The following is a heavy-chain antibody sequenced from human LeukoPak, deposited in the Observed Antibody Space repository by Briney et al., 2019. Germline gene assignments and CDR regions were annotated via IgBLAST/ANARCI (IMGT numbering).Heavy chain of an antibody. CDR2: INHSGST. J-gene: IGHJ1*01. CDR1: GGSFSGYY. D-gene: IGHD6-13*01. CDR3: ARVSSSWYQQGFQH. V-gene: IGHV4-34*01. Sequence: SETLSLTCALYGGSFSGYYWSWIRQPPGKGLEWIGEINHSGSTNYNPSLKSRVTISVDTSKNQFSLKLSSVTAADTAVYYCARVSSSWYQQGFQHWGQGTLVTVSS.